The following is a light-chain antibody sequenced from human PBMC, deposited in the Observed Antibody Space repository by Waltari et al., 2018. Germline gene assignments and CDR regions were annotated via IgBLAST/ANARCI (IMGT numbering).Light chain of an antibody. CDR2: RSD. CDR3: AAWDDSLNGRWV. CDR1: ASNIGINV. V-gene: IGLV1-44*01. Sequence: QSVLTQPPSASGTPGQGVTISCSGGASNIGINVVNWYQQVPGKAPKLLIYRSDRRPAGVPDRFSGSKSGTSASLAISGLQSEDEADYYCAAWDDSLNGRWVFGGGTKVTVL. J-gene: IGLJ3*02.